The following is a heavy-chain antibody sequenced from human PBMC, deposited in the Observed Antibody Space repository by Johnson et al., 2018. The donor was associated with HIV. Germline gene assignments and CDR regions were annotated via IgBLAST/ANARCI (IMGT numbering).Heavy chain of an antibody. Sequence: QVQLVESGGGVVQPGRSLRLSCAASGFSFSSYAMHWVRQAPGKGLEWVAVVSYDGSERYYGDSVKGRFTISRDNSKNTLYLQMNSLRDEDTSVYYCTVWRWGWSGQEPFDVWGPGTMVTVSS. CDR2: VSYDGSER. D-gene: IGHD3-3*01. CDR1: GFSFSSYA. J-gene: IGHJ3*01. CDR3: TVWRWGWSGQEPFDV. V-gene: IGHV3-30*04.